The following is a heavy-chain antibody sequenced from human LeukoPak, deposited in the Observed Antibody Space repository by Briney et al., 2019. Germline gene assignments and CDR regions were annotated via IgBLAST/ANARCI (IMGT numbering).Heavy chain of an antibody. CDR3: ARGGTLY. CDR2: ISYDGSNK. Sequence: GWSLTRYCQASGLTLSSYAVHWSRQAPGKGLEWVAVISYDGSNKYYADSVKGRFTISRDNSKNTLYLQMNSLRAEDTAVYYCARGGTLYWGQGTLVTVSS. J-gene: IGHJ4*02. V-gene: IGHV3-30*04. CDR1: GLTLSSYA.